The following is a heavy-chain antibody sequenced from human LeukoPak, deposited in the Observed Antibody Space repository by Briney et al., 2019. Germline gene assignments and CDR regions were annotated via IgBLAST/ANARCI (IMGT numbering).Heavy chain of an antibody. J-gene: IGHJ3*02. V-gene: IGHV4-59*01. CDR2: IYYSGST. D-gene: IGHD3-22*01. Sequence: SETLSLTCTVSGGSISSYYWSWIRQPPGKGLEWIGYIYYSGSTNYNPSLKSRVTISVDTSKNQFSLKLSSVTAADTAVYYCAKWAITMIVGAFDIWGQGTMVTVSS. CDR1: GGSISSYY. CDR3: AKWAITMIVGAFDI.